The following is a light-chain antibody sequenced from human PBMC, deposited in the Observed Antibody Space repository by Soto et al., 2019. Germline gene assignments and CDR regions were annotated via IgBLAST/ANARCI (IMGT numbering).Light chain of an antibody. CDR1: SSDVGGYDF. CDR2: EVT. Sequence: QSVLTQPPSTSGSPGQSVTISCTGTSSDVGGYDFVSWYQQHPGKAPKLMIYEVTKRPSGVPYRFSGSKSGNTASLTVSGLQAEDEANYYCSSYAGSTNFVIFGGGTQLTVL. J-gene: IGLJ2*01. V-gene: IGLV2-8*01. CDR3: SSYAGSTNFVI.